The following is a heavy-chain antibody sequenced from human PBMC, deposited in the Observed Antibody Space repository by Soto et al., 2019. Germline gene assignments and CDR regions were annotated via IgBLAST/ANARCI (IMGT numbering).Heavy chain of an antibody. V-gene: IGHV1-69*01. D-gene: IGHD1-26*01. J-gene: IGHJ4*02. CDR1: GGTFSSYA. Sequence: QVQLVQSGAEVKKPGSSVKVSCKASGGTFSSYAISWVRQAPGQGLEWMGGIIPIFGTANYAQKFQGRVTITGGEPRGTAYRGGGGWRSEARAVFYWGGPGGGGGSYSVPRFDHWGQGPLVPVPS. CDR2: IIPIFGTA. CDR3: GGPGGGGGSYSVPRFDH.